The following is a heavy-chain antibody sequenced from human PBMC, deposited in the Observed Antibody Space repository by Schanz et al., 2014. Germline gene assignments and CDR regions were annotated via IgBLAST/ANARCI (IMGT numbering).Heavy chain of an antibody. V-gene: IGHV3-23*04. CDR3: VKDDRGDVVVVAANY. J-gene: IGHJ4*02. Sequence: VQLVDSGGGLVKPGGSLRLSCAASGFTFSDYYMTWIRQAPGKGLEWVSLVSASGGGPFYADSVKGRFTISRDNSRNTVYLQMSSLRAEDTAVYYCVKDDRGDVVVVAANYWGQGAQVIVSS. D-gene: IGHD2-15*01. CDR2: VSASGGGP. CDR1: GFTFSDYY.